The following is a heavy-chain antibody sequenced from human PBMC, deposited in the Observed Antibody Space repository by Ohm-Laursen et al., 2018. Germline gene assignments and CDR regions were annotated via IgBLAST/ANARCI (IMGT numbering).Heavy chain of an antibody. V-gene: IGHV4-59*08. CDR3: VLYSSFSVS. J-gene: IGHJ5*02. CDR2: IYYKGNP. CDR1: GGSLSNYY. Sequence: SQTLSLTCTVSGGSLSNYYWSWIRQPPGKGLEWIGYIYYKGNPRYNPSLESRVTISVDRSKAQFSLSLNSVTAADTALYYCVLYSSFSVSWGQETLVTVSS. D-gene: IGHD6-6*01.